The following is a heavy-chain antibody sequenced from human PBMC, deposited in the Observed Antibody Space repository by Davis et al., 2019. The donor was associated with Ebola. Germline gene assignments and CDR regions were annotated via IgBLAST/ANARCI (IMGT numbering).Heavy chain of an antibody. J-gene: IGHJ6*02. V-gene: IGHV3-30-3*01. Sequence: GGSLRLSCAASGFTFSSYAMHWVRQAPGKGLEWVAVISYDGSNKYYADSVKGRFTISRDNSKNTLYLQMNSLRAEDTAVYYCARGGSTDVWGQGTTVTVSS. CDR3: ARGGSTDV. CDR1: GFTFSSYA. CDR2: ISYDGSNK. D-gene: IGHD3-16*01.